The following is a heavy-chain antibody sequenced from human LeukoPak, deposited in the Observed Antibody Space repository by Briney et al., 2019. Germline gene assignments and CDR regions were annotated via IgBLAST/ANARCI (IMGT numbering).Heavy chain of an antibody. CDR2: ISSSGSYI. V-gene: IGHV3-21*01. D-gene: IGHD5-18*01. Sequence: GGSLRLSCAASGFTFSSFTINWVRQAPGKGLEWVSSISSSGSYIYYADSVKGRFTVSRDNAKNSLYLQMKSLRAEDTAVYYCARDRGSRRYNNGYSEYWGQGTLVTVSS. CDR1: GFTFSSFT. CDR3: ARDRGSRRYNNGYSEY. J-gene: IGHJ4*02.